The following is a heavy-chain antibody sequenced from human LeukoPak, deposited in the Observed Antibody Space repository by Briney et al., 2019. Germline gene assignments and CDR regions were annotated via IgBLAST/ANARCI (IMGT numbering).Heavy chain of an antibody. D-gene: IGHD3-10*01. J-gene: IGHJ4*02. CDR2: TYHSGGT. CDR1: GYSISSGYY. V-gene: IGHV4-38-2*01. Sequence: SETLSLTCAVSGYSISSGYYWGWIRQPPGKGLEWIGSTYHSGGTYYNPSHKSRITILVDTSKNQFSLKLTSVTAADTAVYYCARQRGSGTYSAYYFDSWGQGTLVTVSS. CDR3: ARQRGSGTYSAYYFDS.